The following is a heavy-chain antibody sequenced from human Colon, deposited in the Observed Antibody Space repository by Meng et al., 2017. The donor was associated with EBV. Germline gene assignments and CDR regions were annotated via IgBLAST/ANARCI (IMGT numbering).Heavy chain of an antibody. J-gene: IGHJ4*02. CDR2: IYYTGST. CDR3: ARNYYFDY. Sequence: QLRLQVAGPGLVKPSQSLSFRCPVSGVSINSGDYYWSWIRQPPGKGLEWIGYIYYTGSTYYNPSLKSRVTISMDTSKNQFSLRLSSVTAADTAVYYCARNYYFDYWGQGTLVTVSS. V-gene: IGHV4-30-4*01. CDR1: GVSINSGDYY.